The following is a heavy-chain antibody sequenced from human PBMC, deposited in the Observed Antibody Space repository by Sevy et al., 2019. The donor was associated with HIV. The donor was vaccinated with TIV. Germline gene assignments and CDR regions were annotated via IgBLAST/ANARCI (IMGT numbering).Heavy chain of an antibody. CDR3: AKDRITAARFQH. V-gene: IGHV3-23*01. CDR1: GFIFSGYG. D-gene: IGHD6-13*01. CDR2: ISGSGGST. Sequence: GGSLRLSCAASGFIFSGYGMSWVRQAPGQGLEWVSAISGSGGSTYYADSVKGRFTISRDNFRNTLYLQMNSLRAEDTAVYYCAKDRITAARFQHWGHGTLVTVSS. J-gene: IGHJ1*01.